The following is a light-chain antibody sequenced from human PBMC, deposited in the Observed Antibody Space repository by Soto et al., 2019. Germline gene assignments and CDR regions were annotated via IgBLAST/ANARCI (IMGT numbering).Light chain of an antibody. V-gene: IGKV1-9*01. CDR3: QQLNSYPLT. J-gene: IGKJ4*01. CDR2: AAS. Sequence: DIHLTQSPSFLSASVGDRVTITCRASQGISSYLAWYQQKPGKAPKLLIYAASTLQRVVPSRFSGSGSGTEFNLTISSLQPEDFATYYCQQLNSYPLTFGGGTKVEIK. CDR1: QGISSY.